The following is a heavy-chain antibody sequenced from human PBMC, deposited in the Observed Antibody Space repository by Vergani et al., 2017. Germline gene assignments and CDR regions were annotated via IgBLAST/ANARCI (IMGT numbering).Heavy chain of an antibody. J-gene: IGHJ4*02. Sequence: EVQLVESGGGLVQPGGSLRLSCAASGFTFSSYSMNWVRQAPGKGLEWVSYISSSSSTIYYADSVKGRFTISRDNAKNSLYLQMNSLRAEDTAVYYCARLSYDTTPYLQGGYDCWGQGTLSPSPQ. D-gene: IGHD3-22*01. CDR2: ISSSSSTI. V-gene: IGHV3-48*01. CDR1: GFTFSSYS. CDR3: ARLSYDTTPYLQGGYDC.